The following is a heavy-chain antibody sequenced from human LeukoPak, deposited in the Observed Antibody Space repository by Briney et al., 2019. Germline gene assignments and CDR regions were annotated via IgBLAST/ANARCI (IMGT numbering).Heavy chain of an antibody. D-gene: IGHD2-21*01. CDR1: GFTFSSYG. Sequence: PGGSLRLSCAASGFTFSSYGMHWVRQAPGKGLEWVAVIWYDGSNKYYADSVKGRFTISRDNSKNTLYLQMNSLRAEDTAVYYCARDLNSLGGGDCFDYWGQGTLVTVSS. CDR3: ARDLNSLGGGDCFDY. V-gene: IGHV3-33*01. J-gene: IGHJ4*02. CDR2: IWYDGSNK.